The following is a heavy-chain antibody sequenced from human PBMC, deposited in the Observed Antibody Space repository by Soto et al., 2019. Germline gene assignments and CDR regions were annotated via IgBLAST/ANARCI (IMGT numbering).Heavy chain of an antibody. Sequence: ASGKVSCKASGYTFTIYGINWVRQAPGQGLEWMGWISPDNGNTNYAQKLQGRVTMTTDTSTSTAYMELRSLRSDDTAVYYCARALGYSGYAGMDVWGQGTTVTVSS. D-gene: IGHD5-12*01. CDR2: ISPDNGNT. J-gene: IGHJ6*02. CDR1: GYTFTIYG. V-gene: IGHV1-18*01. CDR3: ARALGYSGYAGMDV.